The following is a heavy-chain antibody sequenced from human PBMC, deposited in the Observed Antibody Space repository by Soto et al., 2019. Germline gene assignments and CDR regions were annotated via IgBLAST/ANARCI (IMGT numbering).Heavy chain of an antibody. Sequence: PGGSLRLSCAASGFTFSGYAMSWVRQAPGKGLEWVSAISGSGGSTYYADSVKGRFTISRDNSKNTLYLQMNSLRAEDTAVYYCAXDGGGSYIYYYYYGMDVWGQGTTVTVSS. CDR1: GFTFSGYA. V-gene: IGHV3-23*01. J-gene: IGHJ6*02. CDR3: AXDGGGSYIYYYYYGMDV. CDR2: ISGSGGST. D-gene: IGHD1-26*01.